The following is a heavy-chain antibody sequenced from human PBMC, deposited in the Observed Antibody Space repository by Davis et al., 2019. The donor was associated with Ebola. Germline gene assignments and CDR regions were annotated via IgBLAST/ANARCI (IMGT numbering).Heavy chain of an antibody. CDR1: GYSFAVYW. J-gene: IGHJ4*02. CDR2: IDPSDSYT. CDR3: ARLPGDRGPLDY. D-gene: IGHD7-27*01. V-gene: IGHV5-10-1*01. Sequence: KVSCKGSGYSFAVYWIAWVRQMPGKGLEWMGRIDPSDSYTNYSPSFQGHVTISADKSISTAYLQWSSLKASDTAMYYCARLPGDRGPLDYWGQGTLVTVSS.